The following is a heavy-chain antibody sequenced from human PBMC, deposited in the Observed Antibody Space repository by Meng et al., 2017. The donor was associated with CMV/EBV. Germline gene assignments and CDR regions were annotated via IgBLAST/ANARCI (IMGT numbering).Heavy chain of an antibody. D-gene: IGHD3-16*02. CDR2: INHSGST. J-gene: IGHJ4*02. CDR3: ARVKVENYDYVWGSYRQYYFDY. V-gene: IGHV4-34*01. Sequence: SETLSLTCAVYGGSFSGYYWSWIRQPPGKGLEWIGEINHSGSTNYNPSLKSRVTISVDTSKNQFSLKLGSVTAADTAVYYCARVKVENYDYVWGSYRQYYFDYWGQGTLVTVSS. CDR1: GGSFSGYY.